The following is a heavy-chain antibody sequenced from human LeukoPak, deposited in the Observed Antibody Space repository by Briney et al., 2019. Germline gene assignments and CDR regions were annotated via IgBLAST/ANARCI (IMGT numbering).Heavy chain of an antibody. V-gene: IGHV4-4*02. Sequence: PSETLSLTCAVSGDSINSFDWWSWVRQSPARGLEWTGEIYHSGGTNYNPSLKSRVTISVDTSKNQFSLKLTSVTAADTAVYFCAGGYCTGGLCFRLFDSWGQGTLVTVSS. CDR2: IYHSGGT. J-gene: IGHJ4*02. D-gene: IGHD2-8*02. CDR3: AGGYCTGGLCFRLFDS. CDR1: GDSINSFDW.